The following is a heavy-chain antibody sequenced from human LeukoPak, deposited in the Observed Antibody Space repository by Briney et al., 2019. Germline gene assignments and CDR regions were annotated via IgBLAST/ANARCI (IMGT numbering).Heavy chain of an antibody. Sequence: VASVKVSCKASGYTFTSYDINWVRQATGQGLEWMGWMNPYSGNTSYAQKLQGRVTMTRNTSTSTAYIELSSLRSEDTAVYYCARPIREVQGGKLYYYGMDVWGQGTTVTVSS. CDR1: GYTFTSYD. D-gene: IGHD3-10*01. J-gene: IGHJ6*02. CDR2: MNPYSGNT. CDR3: ARPIREVQGGKLYYYGMDV. V-gene: IGHV1-8*01.